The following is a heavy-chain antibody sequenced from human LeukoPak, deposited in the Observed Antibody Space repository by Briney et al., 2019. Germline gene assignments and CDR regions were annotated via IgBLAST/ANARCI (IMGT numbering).Heavy chain of an antibody. D-gene: IGHD3-16*01. CDR1: GYTFTSYA. CDR3: ASYDYVWGSYYTTPLDY. V-gene: IGHV1-3*01. Sequence: GASVKVSCKASGYTFTSYAMHWVRQAPGQRLEWMGWINAGNGNTKYSQKFQGRVTITRDTSASTAYMELSSLGSEDTAVYYCASYDYVWGSYYTTPLDYWGQGTLVTVSS. CDR2: INAGNGNT. J-gene: IGHJ4*02.